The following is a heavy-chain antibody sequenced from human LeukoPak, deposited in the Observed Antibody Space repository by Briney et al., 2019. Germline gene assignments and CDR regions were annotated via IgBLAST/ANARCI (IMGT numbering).Heavy chain of an antibody. Sequence: ASETLSLTCAVYGGSFSGYYWSWIRQPPGRGLEWIGEIDHSGSTNYNPSLKSRVTISVDTSKNQFPLKLSSVTAADTAVYYCARRRTSISTWGQGTLVTVSS. J-gene: IGHJ5*02. V-gene: IGHV4-34*01. CDR1: GGSFSGYY. D-gene: IGHD3-16*01. CDR3: ARRRTSIST. CDR2: IDHSGST.